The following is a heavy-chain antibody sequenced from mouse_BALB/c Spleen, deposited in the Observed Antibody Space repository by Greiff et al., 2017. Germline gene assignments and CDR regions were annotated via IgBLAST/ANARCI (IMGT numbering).Heavy chain of an antibody. D-gene: IGHD2-2*01. CDR1: GYTFTSYW. CDR3: TRYGYDSYAMDY. J-gene: IGHJ4*01. CDR2: IDPSDSYT. V-gene: IGHV1S127*01. Sequence: QVQLQQPGAELVKPGASVKMSCKASGYTFTSYWMHWVKQRPGQGLEWIGMIDPSDSYTSYNQKFKGKATLTVDTSSSTAYMQLSSLTSEDSAVYYCTRYGYDSYAMDYWGQGTSGTVSS.